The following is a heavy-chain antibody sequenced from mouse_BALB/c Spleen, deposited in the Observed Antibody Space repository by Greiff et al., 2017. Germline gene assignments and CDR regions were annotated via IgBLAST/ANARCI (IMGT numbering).Heavy chain of an antibody. CDR1: GYAFTSYN. CDR2: IDPYNGGT. J-gene: IGHJ3*01. V-gene: IGHV1S135*01. CDR3: ARGGTTRAWFAY. D-gene: IGHD1-1*01. Sequence: VQLKQSGPELVKPGASVKVSCKASGYAFTSYNMYWVKQSHGKSLEWIGYIDPYNGGTSYNQKVKGKATLTVDKSSSTAYRHINSLTSEDSAVYYCARGGTTRAWFAYWGQGTLVTVSA.